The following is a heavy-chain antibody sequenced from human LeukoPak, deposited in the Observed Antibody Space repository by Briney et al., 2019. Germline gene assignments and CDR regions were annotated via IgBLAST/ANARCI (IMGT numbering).Heavy chain of an antibody. CDR1: GGSISSYY. V-gene: IGHV4-4*07. D-gene: IGHD1-1*01. CDR2: IYTSGST. CDR3: ARDHPTTNYYYYYMDV. J-gene: IGHJ6*03. Sequence: SETLSLTCTVSGGSISSYYWSWIRQPAGKGLEWIGRIYTSGSTNYNPSLKSRVTMSVDTSKNQFSLKLSSVTAADTAVYYCARDHPTTNYYYYYMDVWGKGTTVTISS.